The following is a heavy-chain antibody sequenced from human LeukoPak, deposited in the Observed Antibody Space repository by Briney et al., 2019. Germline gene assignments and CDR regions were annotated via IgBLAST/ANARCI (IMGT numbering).Heavy chain of an antibody. CDR1: GFTFRSYS. D-gene: IGHD6-13*01. CDR2: ISGSAGST. CDR3: AKDEEQRLVRDFQH. J-gene: IGHJ1*01. V-gene: IGHV3-23*01. Sequence: GGSLRLSCAASGFTFRSYSMGWVRQAPGKGLEWVSGISGSAGSTYYADSVKGRFTISRDNSKNTLYLQMNSLRAEDAAVYYCAKDEEQRLVRDFQHWGQGTLVTVSS.